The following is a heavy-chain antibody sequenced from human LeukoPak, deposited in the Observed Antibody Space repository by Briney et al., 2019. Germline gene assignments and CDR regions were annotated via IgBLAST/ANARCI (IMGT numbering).Heavy chain of an antibody. Sequence: ASVKVSCKASGYTFTSYGISWVRQAPGQRLEWMGWINTGNGNTKYSQEFQGRVTITRDTSASTAYMELSSLRSEDTAVYYCARGPVINYYYYYMDVWGKGTTVTVSS. CDR3: ARGPVINYYYYYMDV. D-gene: IGHD3-22*01. CDR2: INTGNGNT. V-gene: IGHV1-3*03. CDR1: GYTFTSYG. J-gene: IGHJ6*03.